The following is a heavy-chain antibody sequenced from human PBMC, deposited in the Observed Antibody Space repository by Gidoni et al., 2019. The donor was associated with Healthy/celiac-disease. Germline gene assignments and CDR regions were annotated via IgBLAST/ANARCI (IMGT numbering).Heavy chain of an antibody. D-gene: IGHD3-22*01. V-gene: IGHV4-34*01. CDR1: AGSFSGDY. CDR2: ISHSGST. J-gene: IGHJ3*02. Sequence: QVQLQQWGAGLLKPPETLSVTCAAYAGSFSGDYWCGIRQPPGQGLKWIGEISHSGSTNSDPSHKSRVTISVDTTKNEFSLKLGSVTAADTAVYDWAGDYAYYDSRGYYDGGAFDIWGQGTMVTVSS. CDR3: AGDYAYYDSRGYYDGGAFDI.